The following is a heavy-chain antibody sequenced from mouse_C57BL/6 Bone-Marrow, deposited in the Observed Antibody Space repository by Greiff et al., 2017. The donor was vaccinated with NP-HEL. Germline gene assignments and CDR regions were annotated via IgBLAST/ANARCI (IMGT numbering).Heavy chain of an antibody. CDR2: IYPGSGNT. J-gene: IGHJ4*01. D-gene: IGHD2-4*01. CDR1: GYSFTSYY. CDR3: ARGDDYPLYAMDY. Sequence: QVQLQQSGPELVKPGASVKISCKASGYSFTSYYIYWVKQRPGQGLEWIGWIYPGSGNTKYNEKFKGKATLSADTSSSTAYMQLSSLTSEDSAVYYCARGDDYPLYAMDYWGQGTSVTVSS. V-gene: IGHV1-66*01.